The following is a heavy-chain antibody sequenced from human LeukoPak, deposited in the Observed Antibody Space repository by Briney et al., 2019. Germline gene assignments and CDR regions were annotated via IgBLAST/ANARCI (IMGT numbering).Heavy chain of an antibody. J-gene: IGHJ4*02. CDR2: IRYDGSNK. CDR1: GFTFSSYG. D-gene: IGHD2-2*01. V-gene: IGHV3-30*02. Sequence: GGSLRLSCAASGFTFSSYGMQWVRQAPGKGLEWVAFIRYDGSNKYYADSVKGRFTISRDNSKNTLYLQMNSLRAEDTAVYYCSTSCYDMCDYWGQGTLVTVSS. CDR3: STSCYDMCDY.